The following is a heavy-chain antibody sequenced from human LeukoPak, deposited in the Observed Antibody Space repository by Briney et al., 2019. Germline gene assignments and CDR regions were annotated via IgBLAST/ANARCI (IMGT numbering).Heavy chain of an antibody. CDR1: GGSISSSSYY. CDR2: IYYSGST. V-gene: IGHV4-39*07. CDR3: ARDPEFDGGHGFDY. Sequence: SETLSLTCTVSGGSISSSSYYWGWLRQPPGMGLEWIGNIYYSGSTYYNPSLKSRVTISVDTSKNQFSLKLISVTAADTAVYYCARDPEFDGGHGFDYWGQGTLVTVSS. D-gene: IGHD4-23*01. J-gene: IGHJ4*02.